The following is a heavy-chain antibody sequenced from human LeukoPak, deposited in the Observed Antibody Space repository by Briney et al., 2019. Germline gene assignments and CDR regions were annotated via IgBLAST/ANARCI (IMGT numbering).Heavy chain of an antibody. J-gene: IGHJ3*02. D-gene: IGHD6-6*01. CDR1: GGSTNNESYY. V-gene: IGHV4-61*02. Sequence: SQTLSLTCTACGGSTNNESYYWSWIRQPAGKGLEWIGRIHPTGNTMCNPSLESRVTISIDTSKNQFSLKLSSVTAADTAVYYCASHYSRSGIDAFDIWGHGTVVTVSS. CDR3: ASHYSRSGIDAFDI. CDR2: IHPTGNT.